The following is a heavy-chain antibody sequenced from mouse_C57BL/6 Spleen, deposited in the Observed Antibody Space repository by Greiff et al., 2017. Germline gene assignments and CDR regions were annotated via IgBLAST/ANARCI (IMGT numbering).Heavy chain of an antibody. CDR3: ARGSRITTGYYYAMDY. V-gene: IGHV1-53*01. Sequence: VQLQQPGTELVKPGASVKLSCKASGYTFTSYWMHWVKQRPGQGLEWIGNINPSNGGTNYNEKFKSKATLTVDKSSSTAYMQISSLTSEDSAVYYCARGSRITTGYYYAMDYWGQGTSVTVSS. CDR2: INPSNGGT. D-gene: IGHD2-4*01. CDR1: GYTFTSYW. J-gene: IGHJ4*01.